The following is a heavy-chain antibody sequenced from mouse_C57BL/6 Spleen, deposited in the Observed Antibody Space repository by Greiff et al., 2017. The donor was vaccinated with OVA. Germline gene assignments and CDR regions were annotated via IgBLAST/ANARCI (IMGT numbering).Heavy chain of an antibody. V-gene: IGHV10-1*01. Sequence: EVLLVESGGGLVQPKGSLKLSCAASGFSFNTYAMNWVRQAPGQGLEWVARIRSKSNNYATYYADSVKDRFTISRDDSESMLYLQMNNLKTEDTAMYYCVRHPPDYYGSSYGYFDVWGTGTTVTVSS. D-gene: IGHD1-1*01. CDR1: GFSFNTYA. CDR2: IRSKSNNYAT. J-gene: IGHJ1*03. CDR3: VRHPPDYYGSSYGYFDV.